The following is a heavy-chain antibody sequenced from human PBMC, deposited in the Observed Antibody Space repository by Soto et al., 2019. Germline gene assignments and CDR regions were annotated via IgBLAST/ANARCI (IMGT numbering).Heavy chain of an antibody. D-gene: IGHD1-26*01. CDR3: ARIVRDAVGVTDAIYHFDP. CDR2: IFSDDEK. Sequence: QSGPTLVNPTETLTLTCTVSGFSLSNPKMGVSWIRQPPGKALEWLAHIFSDDEKSYSTSLKSRLIISKDTSKSQVVPTMTNMDPADTATSYCARIVRDAVGVTDAIYHFDPWGQGNQVTVSS. V-gene: IGHV2-26*01. CDR1: GFSLSNPKMG. J-gene: IGHJ5*02.